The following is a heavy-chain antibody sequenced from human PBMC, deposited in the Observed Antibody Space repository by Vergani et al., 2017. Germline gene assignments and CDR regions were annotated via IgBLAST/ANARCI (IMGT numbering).Heavy chain of an antibody. CDR2: ISSSGNYI. J-gene: IGHJ4*02. CDR3: AXGDSSSSKGDYFDY. D-gene: IGHD6-6*01. CDR1: GFTFTTYG. V-gene: IGHV3-21*01. Sequence: EVQLVESGGGLVKPGGSLRLSCVASGFTFTTYGMGWVRQAPGKGLEWVSSISSSGNYIYYTDSMKGRFTISRDNAKSSLSLQMNSLRAEDTAVYYCAXGDSSSSKGDYFDYWGQGTLVTVSS.